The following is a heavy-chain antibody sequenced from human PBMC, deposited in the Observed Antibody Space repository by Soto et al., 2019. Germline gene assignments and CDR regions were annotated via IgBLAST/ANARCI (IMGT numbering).Heavy chain of an antibody. J-gene: IGHJ4*02. CDR1: GFSLSSYA. V-gene: IGHV3-30*18. D-gene: IGHD2-21*01. CDR3: AKAGEVFGLVIFAYLDS. Sequence: QVQLVESGGGVVQPGTSLRLSCAASGFSLSSYAIHWVRQAPAKGLEWVALTSNDGKKVSYADSVKGRFTVSRDNTKNTVALQINSLSSEDTAVYFCAKAGEVFGLVIFAYLDSWGQGSLVTVSA. CDR2: TSNDGKKV.